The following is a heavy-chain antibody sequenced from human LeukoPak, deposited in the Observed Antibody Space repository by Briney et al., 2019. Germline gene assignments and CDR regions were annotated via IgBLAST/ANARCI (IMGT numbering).Heavy chain of an antibody. CDR2: ITPIFGRA. CDR3: ARVNLPDPYYYMDV. Sequence: GASVKVSCKASGGTLSTHAISWVRQAPGQGLEWMGGITPIFGRANYAQKFQGRVTITTDESTSTAYMELSSLRSEDTAVYYCARVNLPDPYYYMDVWGKGTTVTVSS. J-gene: IGHJ6*03. CDR1: GGTLSTHA. V-gene: IGHV1-69*05. D-gene: IGHD1-14*01.